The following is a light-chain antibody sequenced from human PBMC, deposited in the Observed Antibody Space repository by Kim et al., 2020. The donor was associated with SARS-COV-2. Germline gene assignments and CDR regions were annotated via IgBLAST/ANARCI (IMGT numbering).Light chain of an antibody. CDR3: QVWDRSTNRV. CDR1: TSGSKS. V-gene: IGLV3-21*04. J-gene: IGLJ3*02. Sequence: VAAGKTARITCGGDTSGSKSVHWYQQTPGQAPVVVIYYDTGRPSGVPERFSGSNSGDTATLTISRVEAGDEADYYCQVWDRSTNRVFGGGTKLTVL. CDR2: YDT.